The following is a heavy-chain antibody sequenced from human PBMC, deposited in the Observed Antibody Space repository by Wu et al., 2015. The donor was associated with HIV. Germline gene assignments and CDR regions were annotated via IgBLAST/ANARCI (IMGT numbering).Heavy chain of an antibody. V-gene: IGHV1-18*04. D-gene: IGHD3-9*01. CDR2: IRPYKTNP. Sequence: QVQLVQSGAELKRPGAAVKVSCKALGYTFANYGINWVRQAPGQGLEWMGWIRPYKTNPTIEEKFKGRVTMTTDRSTSTIYMELRNLRSDDTAVYYCARDLARYFDTVDSPYSYGMDVWGQGTTVTAS. CDR1: GYTFANYG. J-gene: IGHJ6*02. CDR3: ARDLARYFDTVDSPYSYGMDV.